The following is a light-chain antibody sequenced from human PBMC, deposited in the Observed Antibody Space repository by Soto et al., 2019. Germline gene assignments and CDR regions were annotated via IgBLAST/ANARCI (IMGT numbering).Light chain of an antibody. CDR2: GAS. Sequence: EIALKQSPGTMSLSPGERATLSCRASESVSNNYLAWYQRKPGQAPRLLIYGASYRAPDIPYRFSGSGSGTDFTLTIARLEAEDFAVYICQQYGSTPPTFGLGTKVEI. V-gene: IGKV3-20*01. CDR1: ESVSNNY. J-gene: IGKJ1*01. CDR3: QQYGSTPPT.